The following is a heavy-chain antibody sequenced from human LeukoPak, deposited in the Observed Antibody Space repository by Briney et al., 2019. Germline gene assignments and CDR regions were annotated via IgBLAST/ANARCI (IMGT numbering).Heavy chain of an antibody. J-gene: IGHJ4*02. Sequence: SETLSLTCTVSGGSISRIYWSWIRQPPGKGLEWIGYIYYSGSTKYNPSLKSRVTISVDTSKNQFSLKLSSVTAADTAVYYCARLDSSGYLRDWGQGTLVTVSS. D-gene: IGHD3-22*01. CDR2: IYYSGST. CDR3: ARLDSSGYLRD. V-gene: IGHV4-59*08. CDR1: GGSISRIY.